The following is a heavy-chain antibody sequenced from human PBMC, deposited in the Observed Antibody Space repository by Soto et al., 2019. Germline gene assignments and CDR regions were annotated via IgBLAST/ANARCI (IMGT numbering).Heavy chain of an antibody. Sequence: ESGPTLVNPTQTLTLTCSFSGFSLSTVGLCVGWIRQSPGKALEWLALIDWDDDKYYNTSLKTRLTISRDTSRDQVVLTMTNMDPVDTGTYYCGRMRAAVIYYHYPTLVCGPGTTGTVFS. CDR3: GRMRAAVIYYHYPTLV. CDR1: GFSLSTVGLC. V-gene: IGHV2-70*01. D-gene: IGHD3-22*01. CDR2: IDWDDDK. J-gene: IGHJ6*02.